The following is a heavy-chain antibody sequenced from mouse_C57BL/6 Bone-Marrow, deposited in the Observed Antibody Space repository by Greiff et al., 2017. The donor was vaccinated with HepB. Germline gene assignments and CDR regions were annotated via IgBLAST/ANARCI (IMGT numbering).Heavy chain of an antibody. V-gene: IGHV5-9*01. Sequence: EVKLVSGGGLVKPGGSLKLSCAASGFTFSSYTMSWVRQTPEKRLEWVATISGGGGNTYYPDSVKGRFTISRDNAKNTLYLQMSSLRSEDTALYYCASSTVVPYYFDYWGQGTTLTVSS. CDR1: GFTFSSYT. CDR3: ASSTVVPYYFDY. CDR2: ISGGGGNT. D-gene: IGHD1-1*01. J-gene: IGHJ2*01.